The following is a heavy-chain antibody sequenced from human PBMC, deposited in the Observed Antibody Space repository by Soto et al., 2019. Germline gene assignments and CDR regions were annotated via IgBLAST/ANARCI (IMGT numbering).Heavy chain of an antibody. CDR2: IYYSGST. V-gene: IGHV4-59*01. CDR1: GGSISSYY. Sequence: PSETLSLTCTVSGGSISSYYWSWIRQPPGKGLEWIGYIYYSGSTNYNPSLKSRVTISVDTSKNQFSLKLSSVTAADKAVYYCARDRKFDYWGQGTLVTVSS. CDR3: ARDRKFDY. J-gene: IGHJ4*02.